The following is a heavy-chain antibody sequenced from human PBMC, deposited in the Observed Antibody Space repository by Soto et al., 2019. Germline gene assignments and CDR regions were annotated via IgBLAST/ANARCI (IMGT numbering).Heavy chain of an antibody. J-gene: IGHJ6*02. V-gene: IGHV3-21*01. CDR2: ISSSSSYI. CDR1: GFTFSSYS. CDR3: ARDRYCSGGSCYSGAYYYYGMDV. D-gene: IGHD2-15*01. Sequence: EVQLVESGGGLVKPGGSLRLSCAASGFTFSSYSMNWVRQAPGKGLEWVSSISSSSSYIYYADSVKGRFTISRDNAKNSLYLQMNSLRAEDTAVYYCARDRYCSGGSCYSGAYYYYGMDVWRQGTTVTVSS.